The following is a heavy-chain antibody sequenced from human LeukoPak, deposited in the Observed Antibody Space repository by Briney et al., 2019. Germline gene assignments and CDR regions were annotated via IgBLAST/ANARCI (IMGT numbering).Heavy chain of an antibody. Sequence: ASVTVSCKASGYTFTSYGISWVRQAPGQGLEWMGWISAYNGNTNYAQKLQGRVTMTTDTSTSTAYMELRSLRSDDTAVYYCARRGYDFWSGYHALDYWGQGTLVTVSS. J-gene: IGHJ4*02. CDR2: ISAYNGNT. CDR3: ARRGYDFWSGYHALDY. D-gene: IGHD3-3*01. CDR1: GYTFTSYG. V-gene: IGHV1-18*01.